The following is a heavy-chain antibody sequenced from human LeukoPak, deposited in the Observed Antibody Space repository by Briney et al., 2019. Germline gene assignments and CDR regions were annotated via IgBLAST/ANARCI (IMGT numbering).Heavy chain of an antibody. V-gene: IGHV4-4*02. CDR2: IYHSGST. CDR3: ARGRERNDILTGYSY. CDR1: GGSISSSNW. Sequence: SGTLSLTCAVSGGSISSSNWWSWVRQPPGKGLEWIGEIYHSGSTNYNPSLKSRVTISVDKSKNQFSLKLSSVTAADTAVYYCARGRERNDILTGYSYWGQGTLVTVSS. D-gene: IGHD3-9*01. J-gene: IGHJ4*02.